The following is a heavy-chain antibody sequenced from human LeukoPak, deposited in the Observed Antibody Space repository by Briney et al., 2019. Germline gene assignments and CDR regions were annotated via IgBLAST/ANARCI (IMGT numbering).Heavy chain of an antibody. Sequence: ASVKVSCKASGYAFTNYFMHWVRQAPGQGLEWMGIINPSGGSTTYAQKFQGRVTMTRDTSTSTVYMELSSLRSEDTAVYYCARDKEADIFGVVISADYWGQGTLVTVSS. J-gene: IGHJ4*02. CDR3: ARDKEADIFGVVISADY. V-gene: IGHV1-46*01. CDR2: INPSGGST. D-gene: IGHD3-3*01. CDR1: GYAFTNYF.